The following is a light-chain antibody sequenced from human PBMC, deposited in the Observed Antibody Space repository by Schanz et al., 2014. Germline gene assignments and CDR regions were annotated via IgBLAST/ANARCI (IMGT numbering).Light chain of an antibody. Sequence: EIVMTQSPATLSVSPGERATLSCRASQSVSSILAWYQQKPGQAPRLLIYGASTRATGIPARFSGSGSGTDFTLTISSLEPEDFAVYYCQQRYNWPRAFGPGTKVDIK. CDR1: QSVSSI. J-gene: IGKJ3*01. CDR2: GAS. CDR3: QQRYNWPRA. V-gene: IGKV3-15*01.